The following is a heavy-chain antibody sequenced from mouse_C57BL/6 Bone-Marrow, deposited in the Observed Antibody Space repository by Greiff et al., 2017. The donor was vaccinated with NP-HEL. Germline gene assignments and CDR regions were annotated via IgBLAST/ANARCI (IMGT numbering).Heavy chain of an antibody. J-gene: IGHJ2*01. V-gene: IGHV1-81*01. D-gene: IGHD1-1*01. CDR2: IYPRSGNT. CDR1: GYTFTSYG. Sequence: VQLQQSGAELARPGASVKLSCKASGYTFTSYGISWVKQRTGQGLEWIGEIYPRSGNTYYNEKFKGKATLTADKSSSTAYMELRSLTSEDSAVYVGAREARTTQDGSNDYWGQGTTLTVSS. CDR3: AREARTTQDGSNDY.